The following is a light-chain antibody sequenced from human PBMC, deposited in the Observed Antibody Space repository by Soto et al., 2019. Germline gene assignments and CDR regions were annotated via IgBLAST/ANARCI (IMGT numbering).Light chain of an antibody. J-gene: IGLJ3*02. CDR1: SSNIGSSYD. CDR3: HSYDSSLSGSV. Sequence: QSVLTQPPSVSGAPGQRVTISCTGGSSNIGSSYDVHWYQQIPGTAPKLLIYGDNNRPSGVPDRFSGSKSGTSASLAITGLQAEDEADYYCHSYDSSLSGSVFGGGTKL. CDR2: GDN. V-gene: IGLV1-40*01.